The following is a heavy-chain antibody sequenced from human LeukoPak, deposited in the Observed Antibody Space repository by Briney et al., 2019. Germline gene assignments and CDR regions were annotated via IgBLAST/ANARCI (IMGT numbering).Heavy chain of an antibody. CDR1: GYTFTGYY. CDR2: INPNSGGT. J-gene: IGHJ4*02. D-gene: IGHD3-3*01. Sequence: GASVEVSCKASGYTFTGYYMHWVRQAPGQGLEWMGRINPNSGGTNYAQKFQGRVTMTRDTSISTAYMELSRLRSDDTAVYYCARVFGVVIKSLGYWGQGTLVTVSS. V-gene: IGHV1-2*06. CDR3: ARVFGVVIKSLGY.